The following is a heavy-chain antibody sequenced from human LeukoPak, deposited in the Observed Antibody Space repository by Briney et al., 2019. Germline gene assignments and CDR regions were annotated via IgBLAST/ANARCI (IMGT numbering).Heavy chain of an antibody. J-gene: IGHJ4*02. V-gene: IGHV3-23*01. CDR2: ISDRGGST. CDR1: GITVSNYG. CDR3: AKRGVVIRAVIIVGFHKEAYYFDY. D-gene: IGHD3-10*01. Sequence: GGSLRLSCAVSGITVSNYGMSWVRQAPGKGLQWVAGISDRGGSTNYADSVKGRFTISRDNSKNTLYLQMNSLRAEDTAVYFCAKRGVVIRAVIIVGFHKEAYYFDYWGQGALVTVS.